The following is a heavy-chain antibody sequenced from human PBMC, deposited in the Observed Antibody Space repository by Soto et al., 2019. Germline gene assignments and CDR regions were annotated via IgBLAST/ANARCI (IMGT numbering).Heavy chain of an antibody. J-gene: IGHJ2*01. CDR2: IYYSGDT. D-gene: IGHD5-18*01. V-gene: IGHV4-59*01. CDR3: ARVDTPHNEADWYFDL. CDR1: RGSIRSYY. Sequence: TETLSLTCTVSRGSIRSYYWTWIRQPPAKALEWIGHIYYSGDTNYNPSLKSRVTISVDTSKNQFSLKLTSVTAADTAVYYCARVDTPHNEADWYFDLWGRGTLVTVSS.